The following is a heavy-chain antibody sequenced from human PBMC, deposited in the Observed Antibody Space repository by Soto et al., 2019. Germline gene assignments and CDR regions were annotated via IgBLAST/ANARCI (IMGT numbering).Heavy chain of an antibody. D-gene: IGHD1-26*01. CDR3: ARDGGRHSGGIDY. CDR2: IIPIFGTA. V-gene: IGHV1-69*13. Sequence: SVKVSCKASGGTFSSYSINWVRQAPGQGLEWMGEIIPIFGTANYAQKFQGRVTITADESMSTAYMELSSLRSEDTAVYYCARDGGRHSGGIDYWGQGTLVTVSS. J-gene: IGHJ4*02. CDR1: GGTFSSYS.